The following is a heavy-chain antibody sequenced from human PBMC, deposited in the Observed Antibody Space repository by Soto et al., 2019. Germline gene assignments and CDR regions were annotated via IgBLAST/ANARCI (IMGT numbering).Heavy chain of an antibody. J-gene: IGHJ5*02. V-gene: IGHV4-39*02. CDR1: GGSFGSSAYY. CDR3: SRRAPEGFDP. Sequence: SETLSLTCAVSGGSFGSSAYYWGWIRQAPGKGLEWIGSINYGGTTYYNPSLKSRVTISVDTSKNHFSLKLSSVTAADTALYYCSRRAPEGFDPWGQGTLVTVSS. CDR2: INYGGTT.